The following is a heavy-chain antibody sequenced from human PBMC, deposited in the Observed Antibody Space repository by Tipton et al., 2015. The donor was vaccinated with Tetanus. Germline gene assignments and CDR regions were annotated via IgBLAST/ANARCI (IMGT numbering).Heavy chain of an antibody. CDR1: GYTFSGYY. CDR3: ARDRGNYIYYGMDV. J-gene: IGHJ6*02. D-gene: IGHD3-22*01. Sequence: VQLVQSGAELKKPGASVRVSCTAPGYTFSGYYMYWVRQAPGQGLEWVGWIDPNSGGTVYAPRFQGRVTMTRDTSISTAYMELSSLRSDDTAVYYCARDRGNYIYYGMDVWGPGTTVTVS. CDR2: IDPNSGGT. V-gene: IGHV1-2*02.